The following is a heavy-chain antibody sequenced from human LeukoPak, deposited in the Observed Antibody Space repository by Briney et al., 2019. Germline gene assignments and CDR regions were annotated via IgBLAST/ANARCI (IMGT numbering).Heavy chain of an antibody. CDR2: IYPGDSDT. V-gene: IGHV5-51*01. Sequence: GESLKISCKGSGYSFANDWVGWVRQLPGKGLEWMGVIYPGDSDTRYSPSFQGQVTISADKSVSTAYLQWNSLKTSDTAIYYCARPRGKGTQSYSLDYWGQGTLVTVSS. CDR3: ARPRGKGTQSYSLDY. J-gene: IGHJ4*02. CDR1: GYSFANDW. D-gene: IGHD3-10*01.